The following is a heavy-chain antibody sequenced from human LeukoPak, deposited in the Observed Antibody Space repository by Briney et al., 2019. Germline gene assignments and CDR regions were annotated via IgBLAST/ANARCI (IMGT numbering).Heavy chain of an antibody. CDR3: ARGVGSSWYGD. D-gene: IGHD6-13*01. V-gene: IGHV4-30-4*01. CDR2: IYYSGST. Sequence: SQTLSLTCTVSGGSISSGDYYWTWIRQPPGKGLVWIGYIYYSGSTYYNPSLKSRLTISVDTSKKQFSLKLTSVTAADTAVYFCARGVGSSWYGDWGQGTLVTVSS. J-gene: IGHJ4*02. CDR1: GGSISSGDYY.